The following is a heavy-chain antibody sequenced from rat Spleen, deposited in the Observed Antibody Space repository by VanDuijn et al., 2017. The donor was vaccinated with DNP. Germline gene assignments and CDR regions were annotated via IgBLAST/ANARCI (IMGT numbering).Heavy chain of an antibody. CDR2: MWSDGDT. CDR3: SRDQYYGYNSDPMDA. Sequence: QVQLRESGPGLVQPSQTLSLACTVSGFSLTNHHVHWVRQPSGKGLEWMGVMWSDGDTSYNSALKSRRSSSRDTYKSQVFLKMNSLQKEDKATYYCSRDQYYGYNSDPMDAWGQGTSVTVSS. V-gene: IGHV2-32*01. J-gene: IGHJ4*01. D-gene: IGHD1-9*01. CDR1: GFSLTNHH.